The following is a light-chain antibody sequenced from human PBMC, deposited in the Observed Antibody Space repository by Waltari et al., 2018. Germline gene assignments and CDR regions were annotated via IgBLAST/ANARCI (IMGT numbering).Light chain of an antibody. V-gene: IGKV3-20*01. Sequence: ASQSFTKRTQAWYQQQPGQTPRLLICGASRRAAGIPDRFSGSGSVTDFTLIIIILEPDAFALYYCQQYGSSILYTFGQGTKLEIK. CDR3: QQYGSSILYT. CDR1: QSFTKRT. CDR2: GAS. J-gene: IGKJ2*01.